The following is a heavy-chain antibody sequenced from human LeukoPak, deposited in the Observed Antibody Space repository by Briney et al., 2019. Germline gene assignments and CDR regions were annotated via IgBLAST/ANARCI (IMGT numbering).Heavy chain of an antibody. J-gene: IGHJ4*02. CDR1: GFTFSSYA. CDR3: AAEYCSGGSCYTGHSGHDY. D-gene: IGHD2-15*01. Sequence: GGSLRLSCAASGFTFSSYAMHWVRQAPGEGLEWVSVVSYDGGHKFYAESVKGRFTISRDTSTNTLYLQMNSLRPEDTALYYCAAEYCSGGSCYTGHSGHDYWGQGTLVTVSS. CDR2: VSYDGGHK. V-gene: IGHV3-30*04.